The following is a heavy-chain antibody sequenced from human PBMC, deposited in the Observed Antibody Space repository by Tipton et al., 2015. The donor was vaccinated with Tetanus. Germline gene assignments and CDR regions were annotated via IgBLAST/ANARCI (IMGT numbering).Heavy chain of an antibody. V-gene: IGHV3-21*01. CDR2: ISSGSTYI. CDR3: ARDQIVEQATRDHDYGVDV. CDR1: RIRLSDYA. Sequence: SLRLSCAASRIRLSDYAMDWVRQAPGKGLEWVSSISSGSTYIYYADSVKGRFTISRDNAKNSLYLLMDSLRAEDTAVYYCARDQIVEQATRDHDYGVDVWGQGTTVTVSS. D-gene: IGHD3-22*01. J-gene: IGHJ6*02.